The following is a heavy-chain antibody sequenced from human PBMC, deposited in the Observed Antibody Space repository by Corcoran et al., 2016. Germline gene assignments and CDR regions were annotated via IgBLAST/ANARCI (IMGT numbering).Heavy chain of an antibody. CDR1: GYSISSGYY. D-gene: IGHD6-13*01. V-gene: IGHV4-38-2*02. CDR3: ASARKYSSSSNYFDY. Sequence: QVQLQESGPGLVKPSETLSLTCTVSGYSISSGYYWGWIRQPPGKGLEWIGSIYHSGSTYYNPSLKSRVPISVDTSKNQFSRKLSSVTAADTAVCYCASARKYSSSSNYFDYWGQGTLVTVSS. CDR2: IYHSGST. J-gene: IGHJ4*02.